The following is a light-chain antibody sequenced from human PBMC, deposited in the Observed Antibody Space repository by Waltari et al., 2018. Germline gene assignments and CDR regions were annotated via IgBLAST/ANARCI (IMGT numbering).Light chain of an antibody. V-gene: IGKV3-20*01. J-gene: IGKJ4*01. CDR2: GAS. CDR3: EQYGSSPRT. Sequence: EIVLTQSPGTLSLSPGERATLSCRASRSVSSSYLSVYQQKPGQAPMLLIYGASNRATRIPDRFSGSGSGTDFTLTISRLEPEDFSMYYCEQYGSSPRTFGGGTKVEIK. CDR1: RSVSSSY.